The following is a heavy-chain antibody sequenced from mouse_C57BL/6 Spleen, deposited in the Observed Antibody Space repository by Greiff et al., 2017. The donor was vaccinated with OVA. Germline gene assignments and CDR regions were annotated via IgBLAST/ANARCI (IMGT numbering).Heavy chain of an antibody. D-gene: IGHD2-5*01. J-gene: IGHJ3*01. Sequence: VQLQQSGPELVKPGASVKISCKASGYSLTDYNMNWVKPSNGKSLEWIGVINPNYGTTSYNQKFKGKATLTVDQSSSTAYMQLNSLTYVDSAVYYCARSGYSNYPWFAYWGQGTLVTVSA. CDR2: INPNYGTT. V-gene: IGHV1-39*01. CDR3: ARSGYSNYPWFAY. CDR1: GYSLTDYN.